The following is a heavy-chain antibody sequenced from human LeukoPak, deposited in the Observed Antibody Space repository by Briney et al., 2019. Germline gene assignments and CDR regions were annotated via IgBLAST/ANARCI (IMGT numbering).Heavy chain of an antibody. D-gene: IGHD2-2*01. J-gene: IGHJ6*02. CDR3: ASIYCSSTSCYDYYGMDV. CDR1: GFTFSDYY. Sequence: GGSLRLSCAASGFTFSDYYMSWVRQAPGKGLEWVSYISGSGRTIYYADSVKGRFTISRDNSKNTLYLQMNSLRAEDTAVYYCASIYCSSTSCYDYYGMDVWGQGTTVTVSS. V-gene: IGHV3-11*04. CDR2: ISGSGRTI.